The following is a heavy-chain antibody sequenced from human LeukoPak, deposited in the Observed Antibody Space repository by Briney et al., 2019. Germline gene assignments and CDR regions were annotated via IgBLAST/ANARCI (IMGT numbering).Heavy chain of an antibody. CDR2: ISGSGGST. Sequence: GGSLRLSCAASGFTFSSYAMGWVRQAPGKGLEWVSAISGSGGSTYYADSVKGRFTISRDNSKNTLYLQMNSLRAEDTAVYYCALLGRELTLDYWGQGTLVTVSS. J-gene: IGHJ4*02. V-gene: IGHV3-23*01. CDR1: GFTFSSYA. D-gene: IGHD1-26*01. CDR3: ALLGRELTLDY.